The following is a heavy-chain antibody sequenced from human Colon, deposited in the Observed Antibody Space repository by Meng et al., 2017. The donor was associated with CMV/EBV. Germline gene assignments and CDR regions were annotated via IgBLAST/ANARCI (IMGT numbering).Heavy chain of an antibody. CDR2: INTDGTVT. V-gene: IGHV3-74*01. CDR3: ARDGRGAYFRGLGMDV. Sequence: GESLKISCAVSGFTFSRKWMHWVRQDAGKGLLWVSCINTDGTVTRYADSVKGRFTISRDNAKNSLYLQMNSLRAEDTALYYCARDGRGAYFRGLGMDVWGQGTTVTVSS. CDR1: GFTFSRKW. D-gene: IGHD2/OR15-2a*01. J-gene: IGHJ6*02.